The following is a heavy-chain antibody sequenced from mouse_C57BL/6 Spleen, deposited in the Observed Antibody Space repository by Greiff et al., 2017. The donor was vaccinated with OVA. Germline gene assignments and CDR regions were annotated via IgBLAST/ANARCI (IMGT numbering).Heavy chain of an antibody. CDR3: ARHGGPHYFDY. V-gene: IGHV5-6*01. CDR2: ISSGGSYT. Sequence: EVQLVESGGDLVKPGGSLKLSCAASGFTFSSYGMSWVRQTPDKRLEWVATISSGGSYTYYPDSVKGRFTISRDNAKNTLYLQMSSLKSEDTAMYYCARHGGPHYFDYWGQGTTPTVSS. J-gene: IGHJ2*01. CDR1: GFTFSSYG.